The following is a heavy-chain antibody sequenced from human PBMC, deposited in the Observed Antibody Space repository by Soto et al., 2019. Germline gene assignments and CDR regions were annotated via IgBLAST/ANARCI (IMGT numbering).Heavy chain of an antibody. CDR3: AKDLMGGVTMGRGVSYYDYYGMDV. CDR1: GFTFSTYA. CDR2: ISGSGGST. V-gene: IGHV3-23*01. D-gene: IGHD3-10*01. Sequence: EVQLLESGGGLVQPGGSLRLSCAASGFTFSTYAMTWVRQAPGKGLEWVSTISGSGGSTYYADSVKGRFTISRNNSKNTLYLQMNSLRAEDTAVYHCAKDLMGGVTMGRGVSYYDYYGMDVWGQGTTVTVSS. J-gene: IGHJ6*02.